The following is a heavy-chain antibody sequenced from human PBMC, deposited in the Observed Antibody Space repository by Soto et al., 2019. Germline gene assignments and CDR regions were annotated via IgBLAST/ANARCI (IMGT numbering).Heavy chain of an antibody. CDR1: GYTFIGYY. CDR3: GRDGVGATPLGWFDP. V-gene: IGHV1-2*06. D-gene: IGHD1-26*01. J-gene: IGHJ5*02. CDR2: INPRSGDT. Sequence: QVQLVQSGAEVKKPGASVKVSCKASGYTFIGYYIHWVRQAPGQGLEWMGRINPRSGDTTYAQKFQGRLTMTRHTSISTAYMELSSLRSDDTAVYYCGRDGVGATPLGWFDPWGQGSLVTVSS.